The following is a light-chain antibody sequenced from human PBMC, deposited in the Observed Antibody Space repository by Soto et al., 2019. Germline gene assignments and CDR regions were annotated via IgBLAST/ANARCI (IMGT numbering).Light chain of an antibody. CDR2: ATS. J-gene: IGKJ1*01. V-gene: IGKV3-20*01. Sequence: ENVLTQSPGTLSLSPGERATLSCRASHSVSSSYFAWYQQKPGQAPRLLIYATSSRAAGIPDRFSGSGSGTDFNLTIGRLEPEDFAVYYCQQHGSSPWTFGQGTKVEIK. CDR1: HSVSSSY. CDR3: QQHGSSPWT.